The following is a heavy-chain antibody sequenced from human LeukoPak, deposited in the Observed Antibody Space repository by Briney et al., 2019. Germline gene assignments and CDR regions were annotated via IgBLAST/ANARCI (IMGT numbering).Heavy chain of an antibody. CDR1: GFTFSNYA. D-gene: IGHD1-26*01. J-gene: IGHJ3*02. CDR2: ISGITTNT. Sequence: GGSLRLSCAASGFTFSNYAMSWVRQAPGKGLEWVSLISGITTNTYYADSVKGRFTISRDNSKNTLDLQMNSLRAEDTAGYYRAKHLLVGGTRGAYAFDIWGRGTMVTVSS. CDR3: AKHLLVGGTRGAYAFDI. V-gene: IGHV3-23*01.